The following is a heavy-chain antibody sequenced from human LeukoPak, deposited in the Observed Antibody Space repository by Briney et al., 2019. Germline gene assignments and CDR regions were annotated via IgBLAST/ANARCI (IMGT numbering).Heavy chain of an antibody. CDR2: INGYNGNT. J-gene: IGHJ5*02. D-gene: IGHD5/OR15-5a*01. V-gene: IGHV1-18*01. CDR1: GYTFTNYG. CDR3: TRGNGDTVSTSLNWFDP. Sequence: ASVTVSCKASGYTFTNYGINWVRQAPGQGLEWMGWINGYNGNTNYAREFQGRVIMTTDTSTTTAYMELRSLRSDDTAVYYCTRGNGDTVSTSLNWFDPWGQGTLVTVSS.